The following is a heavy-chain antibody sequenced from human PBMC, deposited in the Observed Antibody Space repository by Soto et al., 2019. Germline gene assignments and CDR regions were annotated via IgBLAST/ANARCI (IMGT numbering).Heavy chain of an antibody. CDR1: GYTFTGHY. V-gene: IGHV1-2*02. J-gene: IGHJ4*02. CDR3: ARDRYSGYNSQFDY. Sequence: ASVKVSCKASGYTFTGHYIHWVRQSPGQGLEWMGWINPNTRGTHSAQRFQGRVTMTRDTSISTAYMELSSLRSDDSAVYYCARDRYSGYNSQFDYWGQGTLVTVSS. D-gene: IGHD5-12*01. CDR2: INPNTRGT.